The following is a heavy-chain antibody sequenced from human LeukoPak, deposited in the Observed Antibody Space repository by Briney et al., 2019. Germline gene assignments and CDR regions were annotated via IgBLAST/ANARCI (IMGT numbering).Heavy chain of an antibody. CDR3: AREEALGSGSFDY. D-gene: IGHD1-26*01. CDR1: GGSISSNTYY. J-gene: IGHJ4*02. Sequence: SETLSLTCSVSGGSISSNTYYWGWIRQPPGKGLEWIGYIYYSGSTSYNPSLKSRVTISVDTSKNQFSLKLSSVTAADTAVYYCAREEALGSGSFDYWGQGTLVTVSS. CDR2: IYYSGST. V-gene: IGHV4-61*01.